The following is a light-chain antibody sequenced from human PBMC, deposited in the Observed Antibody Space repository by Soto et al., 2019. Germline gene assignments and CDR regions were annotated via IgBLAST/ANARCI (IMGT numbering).Light chain of an antibody. CDR1: SSDVGGYKY. J-gene: IGLJ1*01. V-gene: IGLV2-14*01. CDR2: EVT. Sequence: QSALTPPASVSGSPGQSITISCTGTSSDVGGYKYVSWYQHHPGKAPKLIIFEVTNRPSGVSNRFSGSKSGNTASLTISGLQAEDEADYYCASYAARSTLGVFGTGTKVTVL. CDR3: ASYAARSTLGV.